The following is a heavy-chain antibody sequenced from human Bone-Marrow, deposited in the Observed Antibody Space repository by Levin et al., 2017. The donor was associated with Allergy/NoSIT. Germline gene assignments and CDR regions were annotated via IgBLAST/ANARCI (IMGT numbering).Heavy chain of an antibody. CDR3: ARVHYSNYSYYYYYGMDV. CDR1: GFTFSSYA. CDR2: ISYDGSNK. V-gene: IGHV3-30-3*01. J-gene: IGHJ6*02. D-gene: IGHD4-11*01. Sequence: GGSLRLSCAASGFTFSSYAMHWVRQAPGKGLEWVAVISYDGSNKYYADSVKGRFTISRDNSKNTLYLQMNSLRAEDTAVYYCARVHYSNYSYYYYYGMDVWGQGTTVTVSS.